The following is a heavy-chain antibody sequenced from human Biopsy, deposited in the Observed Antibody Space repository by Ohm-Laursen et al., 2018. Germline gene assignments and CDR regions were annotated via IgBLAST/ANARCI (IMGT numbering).Heavy chain of an antibody. CDR1: TGTFDSYG. CDR3: AREAIGYQLPCDD. Sequence: SSVKVSCRTSTGTFDSYGVTWVRQAPGQGLEWMGRIIPILRTTTYAPKFQGRVTFTADKSSSTAYLELSSLTSEDTAMFYCAREAIGYQLPCDDWGQGTLVTVSS. CDR2: IIPILRTT. J-gene: IGHJ4*02. V-gene: IGHV1-69*04. D-gene: IGHD2-15*01.